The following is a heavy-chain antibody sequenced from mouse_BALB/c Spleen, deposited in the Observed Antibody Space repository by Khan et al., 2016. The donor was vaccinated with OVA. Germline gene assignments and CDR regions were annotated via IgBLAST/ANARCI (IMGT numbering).Heavy chain of an antibody. CDR1: GFSLTSFG. V-gene: IGHV2-6-1*01. Sequence: VKLLESGPGLVAPSQSLSITCTISGFSLTSFGVHWVRQPPGKGLEWLVVIWSDGSTTYNSALKSRLSISKDNSKSQVFLKMNGLQTDDTAMYYCARGYYGYVPYFDYWGQGTTLTVSS. CDR3: ARGYYGYVPYFDY. J-gene: IGHJ2*01. CDR2: IWSDGST. D-gene: IGHD1-2*01.